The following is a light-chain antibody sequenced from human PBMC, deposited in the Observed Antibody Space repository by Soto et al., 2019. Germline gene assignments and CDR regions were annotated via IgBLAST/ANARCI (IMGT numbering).Light chain of an antibody. J-gene: IGKJ5*01. CDR3: QQLNSYPIT. V-gene: IGKV1-9*01. CDR1: QGISSY. Sequence: DIPITQSPSTLSASVGDRVTSTCRASQGISSYLAWYQQKPGKAPKLLIYAASTLQSGVPSRFSGSGSGTEFTLTISSLQPEDVATYDCQQLNSYPITFGQGTRLEIK. CDR2: AAS.